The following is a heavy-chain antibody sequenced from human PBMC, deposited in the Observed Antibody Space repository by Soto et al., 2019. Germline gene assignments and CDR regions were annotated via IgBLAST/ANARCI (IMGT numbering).Heavy chain of an antibody. CDR3: AKDLDYGAKTGLDY. V-gene: IGHV4-59*01. CDR2: IYYSGST. Sequence: SETLSLTCTVSGGSISSYYWSWIRQPPGKGLEWIGYIYYSGSTNYNPSLKSRVTISVDTSKNQFSLKLSSVTAEDTALYFCAKDLDYGAKTGLDYWGPGTLVTVSS. CDR1: GGSISSYY. D-gene: IGHD4-17*01. J-gene: IGHJ4*02.